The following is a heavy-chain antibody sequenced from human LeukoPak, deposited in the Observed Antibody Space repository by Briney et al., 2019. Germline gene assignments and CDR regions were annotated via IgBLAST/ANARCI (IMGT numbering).Heavy chain of an antibody. D-gene: IGHD6-13*01. Sequence: PGGSLRLSCAASRFTFSSYAMSWVRQAPGKGLAWVSGISAGGGATYSADSVKGRFSISRNNSKNTLYLHMSSLRAEDTAIYYCAKDRQQLANFDCWGQGALVTVSS. CDR3: AKDRQQLANFDC. CDR1: RFTFSSYA. CDR2: ISAGGGAT. V-gene: IGHV3-23*01. J-gene: IGHJ4*02.